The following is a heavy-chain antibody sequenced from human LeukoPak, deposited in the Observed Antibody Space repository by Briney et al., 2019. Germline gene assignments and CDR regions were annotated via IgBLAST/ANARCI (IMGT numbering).Heavy chain of an antibody. J-gene: IGHJ4*02. Sequence: ASVKVSCKVSGYTLTELSIHWVRQAPGKGLEWMGGFDPEDGETIYAQKFQGRVTMTEDTSTDTAYMEMSSLRSEDTAVYYCATVGIPRREARATYYDILTGLEYWGQGTLVTVSA. CDR3: ATVGIPRREARATYYDILTGLEY. V-gene: IGHV1-24*01. D-gene: IGHD3-9*01. CDR1: GYTLTELS. CDR2: FDPEDGET.